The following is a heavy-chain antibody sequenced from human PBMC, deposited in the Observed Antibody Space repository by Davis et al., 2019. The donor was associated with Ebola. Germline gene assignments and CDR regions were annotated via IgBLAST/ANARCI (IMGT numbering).Heavy chain of an antibody. J-gene: IGHJ4*02. D-gene: IGHD3-3*01. CDR3: ARDELYYDFWSGYYAY. V-gene: IGHV3-21*01. Sequence: GESLKISCAASGFTSSGFTFSDYDMNWVRQAPGKGLEWVSTISKTSVYTYYADSVKGRFTISRDNSKNTLYLQMNSLRAEDTAVYYCARDELYYDFWSGYYAYWGQGTLVTVSS. CDR2: ISKTSVYT. CDR1: GFTSSGFTFSDYD.